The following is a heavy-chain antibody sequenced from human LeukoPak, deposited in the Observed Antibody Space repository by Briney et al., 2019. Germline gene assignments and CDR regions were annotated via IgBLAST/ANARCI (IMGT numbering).Heavy chain of an antibody. CDR2: IYYSGST. Sequence: SETLSLTRTVSGASTNSGGYYWSWIRQPPGKGLEWLGYIYYSGSTKYNPSLKSRVTISVDTSKNQFSLKLSSVTAADTAVYYCARGGTTVTPGLLWFDPWGQGTLVTVSS. J-gene: IGHJ5*02. V-gene: IGHV4-61*08. D-gene: IGHD4-17*01. CDR3: ARGGTTVTPGLLWFDP. CDR1: GASTNSGGYY.